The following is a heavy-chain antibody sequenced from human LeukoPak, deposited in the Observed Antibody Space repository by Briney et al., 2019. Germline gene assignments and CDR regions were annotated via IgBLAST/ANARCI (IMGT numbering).Heavy chain of an antibody. J-gene: IGHJ4*02. Sequence: PSETLSLTCTVSGGSISSSSYYWGWIRQPPGKGLEWIGSIYYSGSTYYNPSLKSRVTISVDTSKNQFSLKLSSVTAADTAVYYCVGGWSKVYWGQGTRVTVSS. V-gene: IGHV4-39*07. CDR3: VGGWSKVY. CDR1: GGSISSSSYY. D-gene: IGHD6-19*01. CDR2: IYYSGST.